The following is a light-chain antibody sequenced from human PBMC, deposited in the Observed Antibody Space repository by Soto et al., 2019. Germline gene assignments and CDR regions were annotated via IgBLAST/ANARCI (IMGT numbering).Light chain of an antibody. V-gene: IGKV1-8*01. J-gene: IGKJ1*01. CDR2: AAS. CDR3: QQYYSYPPT. Sequence: IRMTQSPSSLSASTGDRVTITCRASQGISSYLAWYQQKPGKAPKLLIYAASTLQSGVPSRFSGSGSGTDFTLTISCLQSEDFATYYCQQYYSYPPTFGQGTKVEIK. CDR1: QGISSY.